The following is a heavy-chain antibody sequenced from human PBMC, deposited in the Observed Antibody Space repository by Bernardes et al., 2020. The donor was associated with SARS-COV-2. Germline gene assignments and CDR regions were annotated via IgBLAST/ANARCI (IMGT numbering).Heavy chain of an antibody. CDR2: IYYSGST. D-gene: IGHD6-13*01. V-gene: IGHV4-59*08. Sequence: SETLSLTCTVSGGSISSYYWSWIRQPPGKGLEWIGYIYYSGSTNYNPSLKSRVTISVDTSKNQFSLKLSSVTAADTAVYYCARQPAAAGLFDPWGQGTLVTVSS. CDR3: ARQPAAAGLFDP. CDR1: GGSISSYY. J-gene: IGHJ5*02.